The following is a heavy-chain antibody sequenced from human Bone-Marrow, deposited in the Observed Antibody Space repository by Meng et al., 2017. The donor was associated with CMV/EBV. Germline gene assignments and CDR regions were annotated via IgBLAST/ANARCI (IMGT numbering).Heavy chain of an antibody. V-gene: IGHV1-69-2*01. Sequence: ASVKVSCKISGNIFNDYYMHWVQQAPGKGLEWMGLVDPEGGETIYAAKFQGRLTITADTSTETAYMELSSVRSEDTAVYYCAHEARHNAHALDVWGQGTTVTVSS. D-gene: IGHD2-2*01. CDR1: GNIFNDYY. CDR3: AHEARHNAHALDV. J-gene: IGHJ6*02. CDR2: VDPEGGET.